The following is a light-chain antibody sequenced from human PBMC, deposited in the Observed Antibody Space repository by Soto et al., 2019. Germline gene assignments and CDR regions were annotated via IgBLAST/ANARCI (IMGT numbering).Light chain of an antibody. J-gene: IGKJ5*01. CDR1: HDISTY. Sequence: DIQLTQSPSLLSASVGDRVTITGRVSHDISTYLAWYQQTPGKAHKLMIYEASTLQSGVPSRFSGSGSGTEFTLTISGLLPEDFATYHCQQLNTLPFTFGQGTDWRL. V-gene: IGKV1-9*01. CDR3: QQLNTLPFT. CDR2: EAS.